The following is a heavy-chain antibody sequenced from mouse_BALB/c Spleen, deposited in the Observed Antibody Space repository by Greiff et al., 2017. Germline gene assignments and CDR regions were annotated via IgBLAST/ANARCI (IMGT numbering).Heavy chain of an antibody. J-gene: IGHJ3*01. V-gene: IGHV1-4*01. D-gene: IGHD2-1*01. CDR2: INPSSGYT. Sequence: SGAELARPGASVKMSCKASGYTFTSYTMHWVKQRPGQGLEWIGYINPSSGYTNYNQKFKDKATLTADKSSSTAYMQLSSLTSEDSAVYYCARGGYGNYDAWFAYWGQGTLVTVSA. CDR3: ARGGYGNYDAWFAY. CDR1: GYTFTSYT.